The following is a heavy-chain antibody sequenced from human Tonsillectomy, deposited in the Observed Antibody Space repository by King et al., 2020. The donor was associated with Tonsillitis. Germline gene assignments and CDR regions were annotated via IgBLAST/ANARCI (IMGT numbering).Heavy chain of an antibody. D-gene: IGHD6-13*01. CDR2: VYYSGST. V-gene: IGHV4-59*08. CDR1: GGSISTYY. J-gene: IGHJ4*02. Sequence: QLQESGPGLVKPSETLSLICTVSGGSISTYYWSWIRQPPGKGLEWIGNVYYSGSTNNNPSLKSRVTMSLDTSENQFSLKLTSVTAADTAVYYCARLRSWYTVDYWGQGTLVTVSS. CDR3: ARLRSWYTVDY.